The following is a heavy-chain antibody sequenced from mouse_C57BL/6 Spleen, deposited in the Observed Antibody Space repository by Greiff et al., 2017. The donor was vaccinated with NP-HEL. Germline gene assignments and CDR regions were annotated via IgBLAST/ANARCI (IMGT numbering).Heavy chain of an antibody. V-gene: IGHV1-72*01. D-gene: IGHD1-1*01. CDR1: GYTFSSYL. Sequence: QVQLQQPGAELVKPGTSVKLSCKASGYTFSSYLIHWVKQRPGRGLEWIGRIDPNSGGTKYSENFKNKATLTVDKPSNTAYMQLSSLTSADSAVYYCARYSHYYGSTYDYWGQGTTLTVSS. CDR3: ARYSHYYGSTYDY. CDR2: IDPNSGGT. J-gene: IGHJ2*01.